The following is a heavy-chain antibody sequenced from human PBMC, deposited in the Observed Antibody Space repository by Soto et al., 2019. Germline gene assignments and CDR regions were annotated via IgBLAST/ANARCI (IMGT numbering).Heavy chain of an antibody. J-gene: IGHJ6*02. Sequence: SVKVSCKASGGTFSSYAISWVRQAPGQGLEWMGGIIPIFGTANYAQKFQGRVTITADKSTSTAYMELSSLRSEDTAVYYCELTSTYYYYGMDVCGQGTTVTVSS. CDR2: IIPIFGTA. V-gene: IGHV1-69*06. CDR1: GGTFSSYA. CDR3: ELTSTYYYYGMDV. D-gene: IGHD1-7*01.